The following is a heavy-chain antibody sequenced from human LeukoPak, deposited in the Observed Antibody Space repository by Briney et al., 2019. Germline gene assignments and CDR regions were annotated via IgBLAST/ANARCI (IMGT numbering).Heavy chain of an antibody. CDR1: GGSISSYY. Sequence: SETLSLTCTVSGGSISSYYWSWIRQPPGKGLEWIGYIYYSGSTNYNPSLKSRVTISVDTSKNQFSLKLSSVTAADTAVYYCARAKRIRTDIVVVPAAYYFDYWGQGTLVTVSS. D-gene: IGHD2-2*01. CDR3: ARAKRIRTDIVVVPAAYYFDY. V-gene: IGHV4-59*01. CDR2: IYYSGST. J-gene: IGHJ4*02.